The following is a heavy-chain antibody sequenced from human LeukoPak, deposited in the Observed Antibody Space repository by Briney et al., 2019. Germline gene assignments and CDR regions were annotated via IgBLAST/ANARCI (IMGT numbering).Heavy chain of an antibody. Sequence: SETLSLTCTVSGGSISSGGYYWSWIRQHPGKGLEWIGYIYYSGSTYYNPSLKSRVTISVDTSKNQFSLKLSSVTAADTAVYYCAREIVVVPAAIPYNWFDPWGQGTLVTVSS. D-gene: IGHD2-2*02. J-gene: IGHJ5*02. V-gene: IGHV4-31*03. CDR3: AREIVVVPAAIPYNWFDP. CDR2: IYYSGST. CDR1: GGSISSGGYY.